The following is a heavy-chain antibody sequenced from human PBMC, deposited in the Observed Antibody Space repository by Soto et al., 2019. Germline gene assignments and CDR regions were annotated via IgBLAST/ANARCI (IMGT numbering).Heavy chain of an antibody. Sequence: ASVKVSCKASGYTFTSYDINWVRQATGQGLEWMGWMNPNCGNTGYAQKFQGRVTMTRNTSISIVYMELSSLRSEDTAVYFCARGQSLSGVVIYYYYYMDVWGKGTTVTVSS. CDR1: GYTFTSYD. D-gene: IGHD3-3*01. CDR2: MNPNCGNT. J-gene: IGHJ6*03. V-gene: IGHV1-8*01. CDR3: ARGQSLSGVVIYYYYYMDV.